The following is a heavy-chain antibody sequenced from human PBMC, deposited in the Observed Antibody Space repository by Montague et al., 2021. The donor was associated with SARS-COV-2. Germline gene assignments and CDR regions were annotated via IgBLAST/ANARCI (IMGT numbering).Heavy chain of an antibody. V-gene: IGHV4-31*03. J-gene: IGHJ4*01. CDR1: GGSISSGGYY. CDR2: IYYSGST. CDR3: ARASGKKTIFGVVISYFDC. D-gene: IGHD3-3*01. Sequence: TLSLTCTVSGGSISSGGYYWSWIRQPPGKGLEWIGYIYYSGSTYYNPSLKSRVTISVDTPKNQFSLKLSSVTAADTAVYYCARASGKKTIFGVVISYFDCGGPGNL.